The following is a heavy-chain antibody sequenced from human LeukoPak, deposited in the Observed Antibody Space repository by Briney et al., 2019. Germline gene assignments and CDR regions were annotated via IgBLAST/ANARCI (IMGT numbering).Heavy chain of an antibody. V-gene: IGHV3-7*03. CDR3: AGGNSMDV. CDR1: GFPFSNSW. J-gene: IGHJ6*04. D-gene: IGHD1/OR15-1a*01. CDR2: IKSDGSGI. Sequence: PGGSLRLSCAVSGFPFSNSWMYWVRQAPGKGLEGVANIKSDGSGISYVDSVKGRFIISRDNARNSLYLQMNSLRVEDTAVYSCAGGNSMDVWGKGTAVTVSS.